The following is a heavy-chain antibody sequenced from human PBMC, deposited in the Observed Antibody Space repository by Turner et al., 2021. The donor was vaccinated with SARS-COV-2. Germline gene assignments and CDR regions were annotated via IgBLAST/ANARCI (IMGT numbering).Heavy chain of an antibody. V-gene: IGHV1-24*01. CDR3: ATDPLGWAGYDY. CDR1: GYTLTEIF. Sequence: QVQLVQSGVETKKTGASVKVSCKDSGYTLTEIFIHWVRQAPGKGLEWMGGFDPEDRETIYAQKFQGRVTMTEDTSTDIAYMELSSLSSDDTAVYYCATDPLGWAGYDYWGQGTLVTVSS. D-gene: IGHD6-25*01. J-gene: IGHJ4*02. CDR2: FDPEDRET.